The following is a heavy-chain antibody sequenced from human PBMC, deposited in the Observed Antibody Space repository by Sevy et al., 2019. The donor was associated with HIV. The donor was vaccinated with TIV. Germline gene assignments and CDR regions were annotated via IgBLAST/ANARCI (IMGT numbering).Heavy chain of an antibody. D-gene: IGHD6-13*01. V-gene: IGHV3-7*01. CDR2: IKQDGSEM. CDR3: TTGHQELGM. CDR1: GFPFSSHW. J-gene: IGHJ4*02. Sequence: GGCLRLSCAASGFPFSSHWMTWVRQAPGKGLDWVASIKQDGSEMYYVDSVKGRFTISRDNAKNSVYLQMNSLRVEDTAMYYRTTGHQELGMRGQGTQVTVSS.